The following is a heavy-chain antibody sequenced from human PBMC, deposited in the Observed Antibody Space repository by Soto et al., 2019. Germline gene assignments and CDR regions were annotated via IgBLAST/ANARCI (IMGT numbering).Heavy chain of an antibody. CDR2: SNPNSCGK. CDR1: GYTXNGYY. V-gene: IGHV1-2*02. J-gene: IGHJ6*02. CDR3: AIAYSSLLRSHYYGMDV. Sequence: GXSXKVSFKASGYTXNGYYMHLVRQAPGQGLGWSGWSNPNSCGKNYAHKFQGRVTMTTDTSIRTAYMELSRLRYDDTAVYHSAIAYSSLLRSHYYGMDVWGQGTTVTVSS. D-gene: IGHD6-19*01.